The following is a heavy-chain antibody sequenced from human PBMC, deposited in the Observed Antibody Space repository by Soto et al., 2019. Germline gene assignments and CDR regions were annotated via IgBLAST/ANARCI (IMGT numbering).Heavy chain of an antibody. Sequence: GASVKVSWKASGGTFSSYTISWVRQAPGQRLEWMGRIIPILGIANYAQKFPGRVTITADKSTSTAYMEMSSLRAEDTAVYYCAKGARYYYGSGSYNIEIDAFDIWGQGTMVTVSS. CDR2: IIPILGIA. D-gene: IGHD3-10*01. V-gene: IGHV1-69*02. CDR3: AKGARYYYGSGSYNIEIDAFDI. CDR1: GGTFSSYT. J-gene: IGHJ3*02.